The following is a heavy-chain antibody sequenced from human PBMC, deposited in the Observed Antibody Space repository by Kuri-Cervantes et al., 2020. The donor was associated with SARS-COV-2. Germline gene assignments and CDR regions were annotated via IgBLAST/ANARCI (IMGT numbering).Heavy chain of an antibody. J-gene: IGHJ6*02. V-gene: IGHV1-46*01. CDR3: AREAGYYDMLLTPSYYYYYYGMDV. Sequence: ASVKVSCKASGYTFTSYYMHWARQAPGQGLEWMGIINPSGGSTSYAQKFQGRVTMTRDTPTSTVYMELSSLRSEDTAVYYCAREAGYYDMLLTPSYYYYYYGMDVWGQGTTVTVSS. CDR2: INPSGGST. D-gene: IGHD3-9*01. CDR1: GYTFTSYY.